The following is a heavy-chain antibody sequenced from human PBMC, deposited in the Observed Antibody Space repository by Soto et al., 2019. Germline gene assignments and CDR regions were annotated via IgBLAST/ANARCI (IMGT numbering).Heavy chain of an antibody. Sequence: ASVKVSCKASGYTFTSYGISWVRQAPGQGLEWMGWINPYNGNTNYAQKLQGRVTMTTDTSTNTVYMELGSLRSEDTAVYYCVRDPSSGYRSFDYWGQGTLVTVSS. CDR1: GYTFTSYG. D-gene: IGHD3-22*01. V-gene: IGHV1-18*01. J-gene: IGHJ4*02. CDR2: INPYNGNT. CDR3: VRDPSSGYRSFDY.